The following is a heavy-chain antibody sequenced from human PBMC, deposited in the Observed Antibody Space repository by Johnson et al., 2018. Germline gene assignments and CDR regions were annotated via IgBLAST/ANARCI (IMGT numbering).Heavy chain of an antibody. Sequence: EVQLVESGGGLVQPGGSLRLPCAASGFTFFNFWMTWVRQAPGKGLEWVANIKYDGSEKYYVDSVKGRFTISRDNAKNSLYLQMNSLRAEDTAVFYCARGKLGSGWSFDYWGQGTLVTVSS. D-gene: IGHD6-13*01. V-gene: IGHV3-7*04. CDR2: IKYDGSEK. J-gene: IGHJ4*02. CDR1: GFTFFNFW. CDR3: ARGKLGSGWSFDY.